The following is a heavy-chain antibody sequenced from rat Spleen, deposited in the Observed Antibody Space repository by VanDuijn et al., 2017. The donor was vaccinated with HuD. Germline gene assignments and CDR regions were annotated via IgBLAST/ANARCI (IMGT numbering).Heavy chain of an antibody. CDR3: ARHGTSVRVWFAY. CDR1: GFTFSNYY. Sequence: EVQLVESGGGLVQPGRSMKLSCAASGFTFSNYYMAWVRQAPKKGLEWVATISYDGSNTHYRDSVKGRFTISRDNAKDTLYLQMNSLRSEDTATYYCARHGTSVRVWFAYWGQGTLVTVSS. CDR2: ISYDGSNT. V-gene: IGHV5-22*01. D-gene: IGHD1-1*01. J-gene: IGHJ3*01.